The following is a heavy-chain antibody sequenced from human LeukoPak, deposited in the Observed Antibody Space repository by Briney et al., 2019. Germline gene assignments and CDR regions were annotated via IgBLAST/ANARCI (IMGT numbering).Heavy chain of an antibody. Sequence: SVKVSCKASGGTFSSYAISWVRQAPGQGLEWMGGIIPIFGTANYAQKFRGRVTITADESTSTAYMELSSLRSEDTAVYYCARGVTGWHNGDWFDPWGQGTLVTVSS. CDR3: ARGVTGWHNGDWFDP. CDR2: IIPIFGTA. J-gene: IGHJ5*02. V-gene: IGHV1-69*13. D-gene: IGHD3-10*01. CDR1: GGTFSSYA.